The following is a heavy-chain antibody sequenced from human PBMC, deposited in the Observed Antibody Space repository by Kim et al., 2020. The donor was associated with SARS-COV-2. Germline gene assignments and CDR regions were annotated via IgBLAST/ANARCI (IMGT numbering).Heavy chain of an antibody. V-gene: IGHV1-3*01. CDR1: GYTFSNSG. D-gene: IGHD2-2*02. Sequence: ASVKVSCKASGYTFSNSGVQWARQAPGQRLEWMGRITVANGDTKYSPKFQGRVTITTDTSASTAYMELSSLRSEDTAVYYCARGSSASLYNWFDPWGPGTLVTVSS. CDR2: ITVANGDT. J-gene: IGHJ5*02. CDR3: ARGSSASLYNWFDP.